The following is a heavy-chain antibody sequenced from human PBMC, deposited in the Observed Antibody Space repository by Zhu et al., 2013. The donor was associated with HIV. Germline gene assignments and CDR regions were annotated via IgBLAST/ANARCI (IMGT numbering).Heavy chain of an antibody. Sequence: QMQLVQSGPEVKKPGTSVKVSCKASGFTFTSSAVQWVRQARGQRLEWIGWIVVGSGNTNYAQKFQERVTITRDMSTSTAYMELSSLRSEDTAVYYCAADPSPLWFGELWGQGTLVTVSS. V-gene: IGHV1-58*01. CDR2: IVVGSGNT. J-gene: IGHJ4*02. D-gene: IGHD3-10*01. CDR3: AADPSPLWFGEL. CDR1: GFTFTSSA.